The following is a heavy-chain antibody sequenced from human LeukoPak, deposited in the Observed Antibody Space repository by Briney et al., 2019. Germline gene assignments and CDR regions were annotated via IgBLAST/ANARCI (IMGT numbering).Heavy chain of an antibody. D-gene: IGHD1-26*01. CDR3: ARENSGTYTFDY. Sequence: GGSLRLSCAASGFTFSYYWMTWVRQATGKGLEWVAKIKEDGSEQYYVDSVKGRFTISRDNAKNSLSLQMNSLRAEDTAVYYCARENSGTYTFDYWGQGTLVTVSS. V-gene: IGHV3-7*01. CDR1: GFTFSYYW. CDR2: IKEDGSEQ. J-gene: IGHJ4*02.